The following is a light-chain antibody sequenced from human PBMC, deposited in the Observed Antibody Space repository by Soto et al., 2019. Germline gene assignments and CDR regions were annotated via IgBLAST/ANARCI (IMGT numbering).Light chain of an antibody. Sequence: DIQMTQSPSSLSASVGDRVTITFLASQSISSYLNWYQQKPGQAPKLLIYAASSLQSGVPSRFSGSGSGTDFTLTISSLQPEDFATYYCQQSYSTPYTFGQGTRLEI. J-gene: IGKJ5*01. V-gene: IGKV1-39*01. CDR2: AAS. CDR3: QQSYSTPYT. CDR1: QSISSY.